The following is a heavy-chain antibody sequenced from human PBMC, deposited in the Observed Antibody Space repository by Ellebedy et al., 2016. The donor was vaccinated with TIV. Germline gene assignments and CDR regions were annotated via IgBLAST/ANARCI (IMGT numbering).Heavy chain of an antibody. CDR1: GYTFTSYA. CDR2: INPSGGST. CDR3: ARDRQHILTGYSPDS. D-gene: IGHD3-9*01. V-gene: IGHV1-46*01. J-gene: IGHJ4*02. Sequence: ASVKVSCKASGYTFTSYAMHWVRQAPGQGLEWMGIINPSGGSTTYAQKFQGRVTMTTDASTNTVYMDLRSLRSEDTAVYYCARDRQHILTGYSPDSWGQGTLVIVSS.